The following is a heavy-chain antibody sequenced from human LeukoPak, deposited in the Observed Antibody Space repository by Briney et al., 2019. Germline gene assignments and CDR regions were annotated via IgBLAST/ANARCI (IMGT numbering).Heavy chain of an antibody. CDR2: IRTSAEGANYA. V-gene: IGHV3-48*02. J-gene: IGHJ4*02. D-gene: IGHD3-9*01. CDR1: GFSFTDYP. CDR3: ASDQRYAFDY. Sequence: GGSLRLSCATSGFSFTDYPMNWVRQAPGKGLEGVSNIRTSAEGANYAYYADSVKGRVTISRDDAKNTLYLHMKSLRDEDAAVYYCASDQRYAFDYWGQGILVTVSS.